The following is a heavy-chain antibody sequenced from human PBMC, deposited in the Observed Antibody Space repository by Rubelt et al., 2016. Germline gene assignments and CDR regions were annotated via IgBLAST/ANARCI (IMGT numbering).Heavy chain of an antibody. V-gene: IGHV3-64*04. Sequence: VKGRFTISRDNSKNTLYLQMNSLRAEDTAVYYCARGAYYYDSSGYYYAQGDYWGQGTLVTVSS. J-gene: IGHJ4*02. D-gene: IGHD3-22*01. CDR3: ARGAYYYDSSGYYYAQGDY.